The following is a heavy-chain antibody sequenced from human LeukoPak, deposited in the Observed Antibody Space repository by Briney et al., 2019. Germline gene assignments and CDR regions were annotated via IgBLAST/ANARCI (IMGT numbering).Heavy chain of an antibody. Sequence: GGSLRLSCAASGFTFSTYGMSWVRQAPGKGLEWVSVISGSGAITFYADSVKGRFTISRDNSKSTLYLQMNSLRAEDTAVYYCTKERRRDDILTGSFSDWGQGILVTVSS. CDR2: ISGSGAIT. V-gene: IGHV3-23*01. CDR1: GFTFSTYG. J-gene: IGHJ4*02. D-gene: IGHD3-9*01. CDR3: TKERRRDDILTGSFSD.